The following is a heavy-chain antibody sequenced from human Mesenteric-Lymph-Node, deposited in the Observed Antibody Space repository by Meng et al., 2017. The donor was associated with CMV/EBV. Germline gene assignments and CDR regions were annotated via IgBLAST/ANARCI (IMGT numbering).Heavy chain of an antibody. D-gene: IGHD3-3*01. CDR1: GFTFSSYR. CDR2: IKQDGSEK. CDR3: TRFIEDYEFWCGHLGSRYYYYYGMDV. Sequence: GESLKISCAASGFTFSSYRMSWVRQAPGKGLEWVANIKQDGSEKYYVDSVKGRFTISRDNAKNSLYLQMNSLRAEDTAVYYCTRFIEDYEFWCGHLGSRYYYYYGMDVWGQGTTVTVSS. V-gene: IGHV3-7*01. J-gene: IGHJ6*02.